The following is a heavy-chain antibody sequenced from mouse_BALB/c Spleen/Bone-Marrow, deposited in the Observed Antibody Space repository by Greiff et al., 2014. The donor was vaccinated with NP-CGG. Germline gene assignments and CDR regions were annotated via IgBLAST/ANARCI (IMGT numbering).Heavy chain of an antibody. J-gene: IGHJ1*01. Sequence: VQLQQSGPELVKPGASVKMSCKASGYTFTSYVMNWVEQKPGQGLEWIGFFNPYNDGTKFNEKFKGKATLTSDKSSSTAYMELSSLTSEDSAVYYCAREDGNYGYWYFDVWGAGTTVTVSS. D-gene: IGHD2-1*01. CDR3: AREDGNYGYWYFDV. V-gene: IGHV1-14*01. CDR2: FNPYNDGT. CDR1: GYTFTSYV.